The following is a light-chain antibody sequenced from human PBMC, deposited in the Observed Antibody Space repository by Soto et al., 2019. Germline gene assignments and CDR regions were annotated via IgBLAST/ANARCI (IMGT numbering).Light chain of an antibody. CDR1: HSVTTH. V-gene: IGKV3-11*01. CDR3: QQRSDSIT. J-gene: IGKJ1*01. CDR2: DAS. Sequence: EIVLTQSPDTLSLSPGERATISCWASHSVTTHLAWFQQRPGQTPRLLIYDASTRAPGIPARFSGRGSGADFTIIIRSLEPEYFAVSYCQQRSDSITFGQGTKVDIK.